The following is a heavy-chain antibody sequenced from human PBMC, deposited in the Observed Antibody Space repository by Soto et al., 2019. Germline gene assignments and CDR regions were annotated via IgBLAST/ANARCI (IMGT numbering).Heavy chain of an antibody. D-gene: IGHD3-3*01. CDR2: IIPIFGTA. V-gene: IGHV1-69*13. CDR1: GGTFSSYA. Sequence: SVKVSCKASGGTFSSYAISWGRQAPGQGVEWMGGIIPIFGTANYAQKFQGRVTITADESTSTAYMELSSLRSEDTAVYYCARLYDFWSGYYKRYGMDVWGQGTTVTVSS. J-gene: IGHJ6*02. CDR3: ARLYDFWSGYYKRYGMDV.